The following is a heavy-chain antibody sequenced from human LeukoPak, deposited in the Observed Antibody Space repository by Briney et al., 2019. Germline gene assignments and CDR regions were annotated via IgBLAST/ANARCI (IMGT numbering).Heavy chain of an antibody. Sequence: PGGSLRLSCAASGSTFDNYAMHWVRQAPGKGLEWVSGLSWNSGSIGYADSVRGRFTISRDNAKNSLYLQMNSLRAEDTAVYYCARDGSVYGDDYWGQGTLVTVSS. CDR3: ARDGSVYGDDY. CDR2: LSWNSGSI. D-gene: IGHD4-17*01. CDR1: GSTFDNYA. V-gene: IGHV3-9*01. J-gene: IGHJ4*02.